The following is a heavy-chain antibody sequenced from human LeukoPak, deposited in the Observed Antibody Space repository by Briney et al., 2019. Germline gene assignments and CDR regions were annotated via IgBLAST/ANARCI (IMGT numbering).Heavy chain of an antibody. CDR3: ARDQYSSGWYEDY. J-gene: IGHJ4*02. V-gene: IGHV3-53*01. CDR2: IYSGGST. CDR1: GFTFSSYA. Sequence: GGSLRLSCATSGFTFSSYAMSWVRQAPGKGLEWVSVIYSGGSTYYADSVKGRFTISRDNSKNTLYLQMNSLRAEDTAVYYCARDQYSSGWYEDYWGQGTLVTVSS. D-gene: IGHD6-19*01.